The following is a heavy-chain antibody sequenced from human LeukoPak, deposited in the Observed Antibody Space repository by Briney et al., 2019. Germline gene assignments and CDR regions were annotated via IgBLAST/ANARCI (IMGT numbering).Heavy chain of an antibody. D-gene: IGHD5-18*01. CDR3: AKADTGMVTNNWFDP. V-gene: IGHV3-9*01. CDR1: GFTFSSYG. J-gene: IGHJ5*02. Sequence: QPGRSLRLSCAASGFTFSSYGMHWVRQAPGKGLEWVSGISWNSGSIGYADSVKGRFTISRDNAKNSLYLQMNSLRAEDTALYYCAKADTGMVTNNWFDPWGQGTLVTVSS. CDR2: ISWNSGSI.